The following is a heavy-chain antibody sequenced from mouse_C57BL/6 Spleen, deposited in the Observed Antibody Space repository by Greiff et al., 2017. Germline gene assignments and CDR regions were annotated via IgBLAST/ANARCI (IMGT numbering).Heavy chain of an antibody. Sequence: QVQLQQSGAELVRPGSSVQLSCKDSYFAFMASAMNWVQQRPGHGLEWIGSFTLYRDATEYSENFKGTATLTANTSSSTAYMELSSLTSEDSAVYYCAISTVVEGGYFDVWGTGTTVTVSS. J-gene: IGHJ1*03. D-gene: IGHD1-1*01. CDR1: YFAFMASA. CDR2: FTLYRDAT. CDR3: AISTVVEGGYFDV. V-gene: IGHV1-49*01.